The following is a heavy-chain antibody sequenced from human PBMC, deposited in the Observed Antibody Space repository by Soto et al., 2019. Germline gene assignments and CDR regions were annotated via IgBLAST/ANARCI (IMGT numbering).Heavy chain of an antibody. J-gene: IGHJ4*02. CDR2: MNPNSGNT. Sequence: QVQLVQSGAEVKKPGASVKVSCKASGYTFTSYDINWVRQATGQGLEWMGWMNPNSGNTGYAQRFQXSVTRTTNTSISTAYMELHSLSSEATAVYYCARELTSRAVDYWGQGTLVTVSS. CDR3: ARELTSRAVDY. D-gene: IGHD3-16*01. V-gene: IGHV1-8*01. CDR1: GYTFTSYD.